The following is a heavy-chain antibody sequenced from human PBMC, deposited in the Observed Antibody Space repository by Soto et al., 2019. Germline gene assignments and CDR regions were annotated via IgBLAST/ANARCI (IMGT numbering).Heavy chain of an antibody. Sequence: EVQMLESGGGLVQPGGSLRLSCAASGFTFSSYAMSWVRQAPGKGLEWVSGINTSGGNTYYADSVRGRFTISRDNSKNTLYLQMNSLRAEDTAVYYCATNSRYHDEDVWGQGTTVTVSS. J-gene: IGHJ6*02. CDR2: INTSGGNT. CDR1: GFTFSSYA. CDR3: ATNSRYHDEDV. D-gene: IGHD6-13*01. V-gene: IGHV3-23*01.